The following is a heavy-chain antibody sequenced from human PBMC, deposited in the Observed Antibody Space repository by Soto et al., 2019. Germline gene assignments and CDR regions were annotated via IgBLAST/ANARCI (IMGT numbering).Heavy chain of an antibody. CDR3: AREAHYYDSKGIDHQFY. D-gene: IGHD3-22*01. CDR2: IYYSGST. CDR1: GGSVSSGSYY. Sequence: PSETLSLTCTVSGGSVSSGSYYWSWIRQPPGKGLEWIGYIYYSGSTNYNPSLKSRVTISVDTSKNQFSLKLSSVTAADTAVYYCAREAHYYDSKGIDHQFYWGQVTLVTFSS. J-gene: IGHJ4*02. V-gene: IGHV4-61*01.